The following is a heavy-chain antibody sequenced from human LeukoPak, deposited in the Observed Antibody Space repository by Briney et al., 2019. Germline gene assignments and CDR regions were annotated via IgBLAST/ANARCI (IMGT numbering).Heavy chain of an antibody. CDR1: GFTFSDYH. J-gene: IGHJ4*02. D-gene: IGHD6-13*01. Sequence: GGSLRLSCAASGFTFSDYHMSWIRPAPGEGLEWVSYISSSGSTLYYADSVKGRFTISRDNAKNSLYLQMNSLRAEDTAVYYCARTLSYSSSWYKPDPVPEFWGKGTLVTVS. V-gene: IGHV3-11*01. CDR2: ISSSGSTL. CDR3: ARTLSYSSSWYKPDPVPEF.